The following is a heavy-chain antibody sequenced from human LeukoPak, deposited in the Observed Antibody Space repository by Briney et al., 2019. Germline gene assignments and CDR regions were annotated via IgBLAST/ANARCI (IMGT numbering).Heavy chain of an antibody. D-gene: IGHD3-10*01. CDR2: MNPNSGNT. CDR1: GYTFTTYD. CDR3: ARRFGSITYDY. V-gene: IGHV1-8*01. Sequence: ASVKVSCKASGYTFTTYDINWVRQATGQGLEWMGWMNPNSGNTGYAQKFQGRVTTTRNTSISTAYMELSSLRSEDTAVYYCARRFGSITYDYWGQGTLVTVSS. J-gene: IGHJ4*02.